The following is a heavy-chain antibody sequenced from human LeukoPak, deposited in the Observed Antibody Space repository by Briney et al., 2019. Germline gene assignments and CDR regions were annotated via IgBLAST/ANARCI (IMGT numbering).Heavy chain of an antibody. J-gene: IGHJ4*02. CDR1: GFTVSSNY. CDR2: FYSGGST. V-gene: IGHV3-53*01. CDR3: AKAPPYKKYFDY. Sequence: PGGSLRLSCAASGFTVSSNYMSWARQAPGKGLEWVSIFYSGGSTYYADSVKGRFTISRDNSKNTLYLQMNSLRAEDTAVYYCAKAPPYKKYFDYWGQGTLVTVSS. D-gene: IGHD1-1*01.